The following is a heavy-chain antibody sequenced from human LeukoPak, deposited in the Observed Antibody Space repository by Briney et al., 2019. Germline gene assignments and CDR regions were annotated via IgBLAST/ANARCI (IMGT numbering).Heavy chain of an antibody. CDR3: ARHVRSGYSLLDY. D-gene: IGHD5-12*01. Sequence: SETLSLPCTISGGSINNYYWSWIRQSPGKGLEWIGYIYFSGSSNYNPSLKSRVTMSVDTSKNQFSLNLNSVTAADTAVYYCARHVRSGYSLLDYWGQGTLVTVSS. V-gene: IGHV4-59*08. J-gene: IGHJ4*02. CDR2: IYFSGSS. CDR1: GGSINNYY.